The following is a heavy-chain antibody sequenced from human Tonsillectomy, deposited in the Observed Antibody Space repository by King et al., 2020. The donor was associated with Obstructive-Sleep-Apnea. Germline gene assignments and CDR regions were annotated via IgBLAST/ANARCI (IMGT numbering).Heavy chain of an antibody. CDR3: AKVLHRFAYSQEYYFHH. J-gene: IGHJ4*02. Sequence: VQLVESGGGLVKPGGSLRISCAASGFTLSSSSMCWVRQAPRKGLEWVSCISSSSASIHYAGSVKGRFTISRDNARSSLSLQMNSLRAEDTAVYYCAKVLHRFAYSQEYYFHHWGQGTLVSVSS. CDR1: GFTLSSSS. D-gene: IGHD2-15*01. V-gene: IGHV3-21*01. CDR2: ISSSSASI.